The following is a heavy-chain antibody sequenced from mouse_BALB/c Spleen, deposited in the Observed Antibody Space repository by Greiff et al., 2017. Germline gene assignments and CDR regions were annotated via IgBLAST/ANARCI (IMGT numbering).Heavy chain of an antibody. CDR1: GYTFTSYW. J-gene: IGHJ3*01. CDR3: ASMITGFAY. Sequence: QVQLKQPGAELVKPGASVKLSCKASGYTFTSYWMHWVKQRPGQGLEWIGEINPSNGRTNYNEKFKSKATLTVDKSSSTAYMQLSSLTSEDSAVYYCASMITGFAYWGQGTLVTVSA. V-gene: IGHV1S81*02. CDR2: INPSNGRT. D-gene: IGHD2-4*01.